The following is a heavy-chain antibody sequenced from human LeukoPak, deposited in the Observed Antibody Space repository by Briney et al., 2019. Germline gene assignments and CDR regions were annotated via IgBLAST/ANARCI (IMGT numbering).Heavy chain of an antibody. D-gene: IGHD2-2*01. J-gene: IGHJ4*02. V-gene: IGHV3-53*01. Sequence: GGSLRLSCAASGFTVSSKYMSWVRQAPGKGLEWVSVIYSGGSTYYADSLKGRFTISRDDSKNTLYLQMNSLRAEDTAVYYCTRRRGNQQPIDYWGQGTLVTVSS. CDR1: GFTVSSKY. CDR2: IYSGGST. CDR3: TRRRGNQQPIDY.